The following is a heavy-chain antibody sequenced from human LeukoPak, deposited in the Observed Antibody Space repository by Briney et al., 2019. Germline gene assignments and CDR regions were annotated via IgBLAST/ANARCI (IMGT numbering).Heavy chain of an antibody. CDR3: ARDSVELERRNWFDP. J-gene: IGHJ5*02. D-gene: IGHD1-1*01. Sequence: ASVKVSCKASPYTFNKYYIHWVRQAPGQGLEWMGVINPSGRSASYAQRFQGRVTMTRDTSTGTVYMDLSSPTSDDTAVYYCARDSVELERRNWFDPWGQGTLVTVSS. CDR1: PYTFNKYY. V-gene: IGHV1-46*02. CDR2: INPSGRSA.